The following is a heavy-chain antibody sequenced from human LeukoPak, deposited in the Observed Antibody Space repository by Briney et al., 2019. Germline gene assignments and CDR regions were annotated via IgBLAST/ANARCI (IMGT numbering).Heavy chain of an antibody. V-gene: IGHV3-23*01. Sequence: GGSLRLSCAASGFTFSSYAMSWVRQAPGKGLEWVSAISGSGGSTYYADSVKGRFTISRDNSKNTLYLQMNSLRAEDTAVYYCTTRPAAPFDYWGQGTLVTVSS. CDR2: ISGSGGST. CDR3: TTRPAAPFDY. D-gene: IGHD2-2*01. CDR1: GFTFSSYA. J-gene: IGHJ4*02.